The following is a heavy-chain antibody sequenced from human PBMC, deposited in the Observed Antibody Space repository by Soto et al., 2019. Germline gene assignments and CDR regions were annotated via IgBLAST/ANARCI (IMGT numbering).Heavy chain of an antibody. Sequence: QVQLVQSGAEVKKPGASVTVSCKTSGYTFSNYGINWVRQAPGQGLEWMGWISGYNGNTNYAQTVQGRVPITTDTSPGKVYEAAESLKSDDPAIFLCSRFIQVGGWFDPNYYHGMDVWGQGTTVTVSS. J-gene: IGHJ6*02. D-gene: IGHD6-19*01. V-gene: IGHV1-18*01. CDR1: GYTFSNYG. CDR2: ISGYNGNT. CDR3: SRFIQVGGWFDPNYYHGMDV.